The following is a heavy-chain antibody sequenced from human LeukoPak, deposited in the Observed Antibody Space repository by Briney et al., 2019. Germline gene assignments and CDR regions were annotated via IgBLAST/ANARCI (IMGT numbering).Heavy chain of an antibody. CDR3: ARDTYYYDSSGYYPPDY. CDR1: GFTFSSYS. CDR2: ISSSSSYI. V-gene: IGHV3-21*01. Sequence: GGSLRLSCAASGFTFSSYSMNWVRQAPGKGLEWVSSISSSSSYIYYADSVKGRFTISRDNAKNSLYLQMNGLRAEDTAVYYCARDTYYYDSSGYYPPDYWGQGTLVTVSS. D-gene: IGHD3-22*01. J-gene: IGHJ4*02.